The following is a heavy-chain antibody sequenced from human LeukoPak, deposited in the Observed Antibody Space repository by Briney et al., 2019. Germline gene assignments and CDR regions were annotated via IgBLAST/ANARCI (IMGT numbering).Heavy chain of an antibody. CDR1: GFTFSSYS. Sequence: GGSLRLSCAASGFTFSSYSMNWVRQAPGKGLEWVSSISSGSSYIYYADSMKGRFTISRDNAKNSLYLQMNSLRAEDTAVYYCARDPGSSWYWFDPWGQGTLVTVSS. CDR2: ISSGSSYI. CDR3: ARDPGSSWYWFDP. D-gene: IGHD6-13*01. V-gene: IGHV3-21*01. J-gene: IGHJ5*02.